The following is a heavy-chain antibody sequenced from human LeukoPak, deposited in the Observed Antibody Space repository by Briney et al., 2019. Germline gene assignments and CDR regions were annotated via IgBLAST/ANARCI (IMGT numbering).Heavy chain of an antibody. D-gene: IGHD1-26*01. CDR1: GFTFDDYV. CDR3: AKEKEWELVGALDY. CDR2: ISWNSGSI. J-gene: IGHJ4*02. V-gene: IGHV3-9*01. Sequence: PGGSLRLSCAASGFTFDDYVMHWVRPAPGKGLEWVSGISWNSGSIGYADSVKGRFTISRDNAKNSLYLQMNSLRAEDTALYYCAKEKEWELVGALDYWGQGTLVTVSS.